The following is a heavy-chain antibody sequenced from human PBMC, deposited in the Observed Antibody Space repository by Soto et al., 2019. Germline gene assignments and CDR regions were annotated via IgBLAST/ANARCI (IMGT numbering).Heavy chain of an antibody. D-gene: IGHD3-16*01. Sequence: SETLSLTCTVSGDSISRKNYYWGWIRQPPGKGLEWIGSIYDSVNLYNNPSHKSRVTISVDTSKNQVSLKLSSVSASDTAAYYCLEKSPTFAVRGRFDTWGQGTLVTVSS. CDR1: GDSISRKNYY. CDR2: IYDSVNL. CDR3: LEKSPTFAVRGRFDT. V-gene: IGHV4-39*01. J-gene: IGHJ5*02.